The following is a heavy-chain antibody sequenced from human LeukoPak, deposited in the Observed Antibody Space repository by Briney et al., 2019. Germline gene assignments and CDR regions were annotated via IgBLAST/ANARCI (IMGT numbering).Heavy chain of an antibody. CDR2: ISYDGTNK. Sequence: PGRSLRLSCAASGFTFSSYAMHWVRQVPGKGLEWVAIISYDGTNKYYADSVKGRFTISRDSSKNTLYLQMNSLRPEDTAVYYCARAHLSSASTDYMTVWGKGTTVTVSS. J-gene: IGHJ6*03. CDR1: GFTFSSYA. D-gene: IGHD6-6*01. V-gene: IGHV3-30*04. CDR3: ARAHLSSASTDYMTV.